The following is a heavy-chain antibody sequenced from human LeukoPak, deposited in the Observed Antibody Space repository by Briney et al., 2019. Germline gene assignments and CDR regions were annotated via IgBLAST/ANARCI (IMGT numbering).Heavy chain of an antibody. CDR2: IYSGGST. CDR1: GFTFSSYW. Sequence: GGSLRLSCAASGFTFSSYWMSWVRQAPGKGLEWVSVIYSGGSTYYADSVKGRFTISRDNFKNTLYLQMNSLRAEDTAVYYCARGSSSWYRDDAFDIWGQGTMVTVSS. CDR3: ARGSSSWYRDDAFDI. D-gene: IGHD6-13*01. J-gene: IGHJ3*02. V-gene: IGHV3-66*01.